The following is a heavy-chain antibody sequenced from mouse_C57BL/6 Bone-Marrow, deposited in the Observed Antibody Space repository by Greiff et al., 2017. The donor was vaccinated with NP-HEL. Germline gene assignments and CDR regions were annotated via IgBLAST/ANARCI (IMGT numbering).Heavy chain of an antibody. V-gene: IGHV5-4*01. J-gene: IGHJ3*01. Sequence: EVKLVESGGGLVKPGGSLKLSCAASGFTFSSYAMSWVRQTPEKRLEWVATISDGGSYTYYPDNVKGRFTISRDNAKNNLYLQMSHLKSEDTAMYYCAREDSFWFAYWGQGTLVTVSA. CDR1: GFTFSSYA. CDR2: ISDGGSYT. CDR3: AREDSFWFAY.